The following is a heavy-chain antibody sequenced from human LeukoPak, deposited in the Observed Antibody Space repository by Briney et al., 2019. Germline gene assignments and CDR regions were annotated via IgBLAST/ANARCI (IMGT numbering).Heavy chain of an antibody. CDR1: GFTFSSYG. Sequence: GGSLRLSCAASGFTFSSYGMHWVRQAPGKGLEWVAAIWYDGSNKYYADSVKGRFTISRDNSKNTLYLQMNSLRAEDTAVYYCARRRLTWSSSAFDIWGQGTMVTVSS. V-gene: IGHV3-33*01. D-gene: IGHD3-3*01. CDR2: IWYDGSNK. J-gene: IGHJ3*02. CDR3: ARRRLTWSSSAFDI.